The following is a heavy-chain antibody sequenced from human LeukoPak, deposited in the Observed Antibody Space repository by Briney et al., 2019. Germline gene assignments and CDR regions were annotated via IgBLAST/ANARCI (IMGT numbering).Heavy chain of an antibody. D-gene: IGHD3-10*01. V-gene: IGHV3-23*01. Sequence: GSLRLSCAASGFTFSSYAMSWVRQAPGKGLEWVSAISGSGGSTYYADSVKGRFTISRDNSKNTLYLQMNSLRAEDTAVYYCAKQTSGTDGSYYYYMDVWGKGTTVTVSS. CDR1: GFTFSSYA. CDR3: AKQTSGTDGSYYYYMDV. CDR2: ISGSGGST. J-gene: IGHJ6*03.